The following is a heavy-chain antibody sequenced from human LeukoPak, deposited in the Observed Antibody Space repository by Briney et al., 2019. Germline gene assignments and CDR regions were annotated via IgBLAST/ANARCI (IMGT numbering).Heavy chain of an antibody. Sequence: ASVKVSCKASGYNFAAYYFHWGRQAPGQGLEGMGWMSPNAGDANYAHKFPGKGAMTRDPSITTAYLDLTSLGSGDTAIYYCARAIYGDSLVLWGQGTLVSVGS. V-gene: IGHV1-2*02. CDR2: MSPNAGDA. J-gene: IGHJ4*02. D-gene: IGHD2-21*02. CDR3: ARAIYGDSLVL. CDR1: GYNFAAYY.